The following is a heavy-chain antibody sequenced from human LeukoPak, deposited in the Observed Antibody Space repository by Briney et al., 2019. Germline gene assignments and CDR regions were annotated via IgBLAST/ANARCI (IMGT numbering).Heavy chain of an antibody. J-gene: IGHJ5*02. Sequence: PSETLSLTCAVYGGSFSGYYWSWIRQPPGKGLEWIGEINHSGSTNYNPSLKSRVTISVDTSKNQFSLKLNSVTAADTAVFYCVRGGYDYIWESYRYNWFDPWGQGTLVTVSS. V-gene: IGHV4-34*01. CDR3: VRGGYDYIWESYRYNWFDP. CDR2: INHSGST. CDR1: GGSFSGYY. D-gene: IGHD3-16*02.